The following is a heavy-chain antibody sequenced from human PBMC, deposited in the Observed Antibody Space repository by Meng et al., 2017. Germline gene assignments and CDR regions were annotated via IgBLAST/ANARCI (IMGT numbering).Heavy chain of an antibody. CDR1: GFTFSDYY. CDR2: IYYSGST. V-gene: IGHV4-38-2*02. Sequence: GSLRLSCAASGFTFSDYYMSWIRQPPGKGLEWIGSIYYSGSTYYNPSLKSRVTISVDTSKNQFSLKLSSVTAADTAVYYCAREEVAVAGTPRSWGQGTLVTVSS. J-gene: IGHJ4*02. CDR3: AREEVAVAGTPRS. D-gene: IGHD6-19*01.